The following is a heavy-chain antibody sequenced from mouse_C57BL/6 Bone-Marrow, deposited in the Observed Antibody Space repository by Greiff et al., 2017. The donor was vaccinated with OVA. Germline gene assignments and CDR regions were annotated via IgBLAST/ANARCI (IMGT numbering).Heavy chain of an antibody. V-gene: IGHV1-50*01. CDR3: ARPNRSQFILDY. Sequence: QVQLQQPGAELVKPGASVKLSCKASGYTFTSYWMQWVKQRPGQGLEWIGEIDPSDSYTNYNQKFKGKATLTVDTSSGTAYMQLSSLTSEDSAVYYCARPNRSQFILDYWGQGTTLTVSS. J-gene: IGHJ2*01. D-gene: IGHD1-1*01. CDR1: GYTFTSYW. CDR2: IDPSDSYT.